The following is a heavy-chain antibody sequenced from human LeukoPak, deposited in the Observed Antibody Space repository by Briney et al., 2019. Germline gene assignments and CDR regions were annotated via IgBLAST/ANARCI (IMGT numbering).Heavy chain of an antibody. D-gene: IGHD1-26*01. CDR2: ISWDGGST. CDR1: GFTFDDYA. Sequence: GGSLRLSCAASGFTFDDYAMHWVRQAPGKGLEWVSLISWDGGSTYYADSVKGRFTISRDNSKNSLYLQMNSLRAEDTAVYYCARDGGSSWGDYWGQGTLVTVSS. J-gene: IGHJ4*02. V-gene: IGHV3-43D*03. CDR3: ARDGGSSWGDY.